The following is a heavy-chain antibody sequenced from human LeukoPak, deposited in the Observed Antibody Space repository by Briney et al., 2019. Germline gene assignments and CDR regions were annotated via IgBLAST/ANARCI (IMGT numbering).Heavy chain of an antibody. CDR2: IYHSGST. V-gene: IGHV4-30-2*01. CDR3: AGGTRKVRGYSGYDYDY. CDR1: GGSISSGGYY. D-gene: IGHD5-12*01. Sequence: SETLSLTCTVSGGSISSGGYYWSWIRQPPGKGLEWIGYIYHSGSTYYNPSLKSRVTISVDRSKNQFSLKLSSVTAADTAVYYCAGGTRKVRGYSGYDYDYWGQGTLVTVSS. J-gene: IGHJ4*02.